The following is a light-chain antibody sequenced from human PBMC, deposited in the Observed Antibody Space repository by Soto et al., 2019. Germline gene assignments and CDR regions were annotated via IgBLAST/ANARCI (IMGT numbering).Light chain of an antibody. CDR1: SSNIGAGYD. J-gene: IGLJ2*01. Sequence: QSVLTQPPSVSGAPGQRVTISCTGGSSNIGAGYDVHWYQQLPGTAPKLLIYGNSNRPSGVPDRFSGSKSGTSASRAITGLDAEDEADYYCQSYDSSLSVVFGGGTKLTVL. CDR2: GNS. CDR3: QSYDSSLSVV. V-gene: IGLV1-40*01.